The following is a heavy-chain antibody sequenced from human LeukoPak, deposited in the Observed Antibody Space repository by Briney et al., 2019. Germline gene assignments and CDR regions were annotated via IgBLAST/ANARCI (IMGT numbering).Heavy chain of an antibody. CDR3: TTGPGNSGY. Sequence: PGGSLRLSCVVSGLTFGNAWMSWVRQAPGKGLEWVGRIKSKNVGETTEYAAPVQGRFTISRDDSKNTVSLQMSGLKTEDTAVYYCTTGPGNSGYWGQGTLVTVSS. CDR1: GLTFGNAW. V-gene: IGHV3-15*01. J-gene: IGHJ4*02. D-gene: IGHD4-23*01. CDR2: IKSKNVGETT.